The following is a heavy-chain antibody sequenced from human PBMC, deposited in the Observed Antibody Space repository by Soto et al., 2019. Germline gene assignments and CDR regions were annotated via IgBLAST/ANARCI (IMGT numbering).Heavy chain of an antibody. CDR3: ARAPQNWNNPEEYYYGMDV. J-gene: IGHJ6*02. V-gene: IGHV4-30-4*01. CDR1: GGSISSGDYY. CDR2: IYYSGST. Sequence: SETLSLTCTVSGGSISSGDYYWSWIRQPPGKGLEWIGYIYYSGSTYYNPSLKSRVTISVDTSKNQFSLKLSSVTAADTAVYYCARAPQNWNNPEEYYYGMDVWGQGTTVTVSS. D-gene: IGHD1-1*01.